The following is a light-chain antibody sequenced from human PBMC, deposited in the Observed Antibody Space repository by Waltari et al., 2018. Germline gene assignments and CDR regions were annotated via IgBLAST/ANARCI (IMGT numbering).Light chain of an antibody. Sequence: DVVMTQSPDSLAVSLGERATINCKSSQSVLYSSNNKNYLGWYQHKPGQPPKLLIYWASTRESGVPERFSGSGSGTDFTLTISSLQAEDAAVYYCQQYYTIPLTFGGGTKVEIK. CDR1: QSVLYSSNNKNY. V-gene: IGKV4-1*01. CDR2: WAS. J-gene: IGKJ4*01. CDR3: QQYYTIPLT.